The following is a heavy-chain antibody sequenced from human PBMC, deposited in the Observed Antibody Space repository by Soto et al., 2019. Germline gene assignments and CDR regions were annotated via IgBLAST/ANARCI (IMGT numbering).Heavy chain of an antibody. CDR1: GGTFSSYT. CDR3: ARDFWGSVVAATQDAFDI. D-gene: IGHD2-15*01. Sequence: QVQLVQSGAEVKKPGSSVKVSCKASGGTFSSYTISWVRQAPGQGLEWMGRIIPILGIANYAQKFQGRVTITADKYTSTAYMELSSLRSEDTAVYYCARDFWGSVVAATQDAFDIWGQGTMVTVSS. CDR2: IIPILGIA. V-gene: IGHV1-69*08. J-gene: IGHJ3*02.